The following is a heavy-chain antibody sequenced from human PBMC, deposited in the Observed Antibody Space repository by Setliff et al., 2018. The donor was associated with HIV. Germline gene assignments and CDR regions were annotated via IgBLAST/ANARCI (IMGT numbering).Heavy chain of an antibody. CDR1: GGSISSYY. V-gene: IGHV4-39*01. D-gene: IGHD3-9*01. CDR3: ARQGAGIQVRYFDWRWDPWTFDFDI. J-gene: IGHJ2*01. CDR2: IYYSGST. Sequence: SETLSLTCTVSGGSISSYYWGWIRQPPGKGLEWIGSIYYSGSTYYNPSLKSRVTISVDTSKNQFSLKLSSVTAADTAVYYCARQGAGIQVRYFDWRWDPWTFDFDIWGRGTLVTVSS.